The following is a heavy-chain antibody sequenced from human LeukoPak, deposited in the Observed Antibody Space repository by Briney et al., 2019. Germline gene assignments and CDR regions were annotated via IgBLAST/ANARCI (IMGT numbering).Heavy chain of an antibody. CDR1: GYTFTDYY. D-gene: IGHD2-2*01. V-gene: IGHV1-2*02. Sequence: ASVKVSCKASGYTFTDYYMHWVRQAPGQGFGWMGWINPNDGDTNYAQKFQGRVTMTWDTSISTAHMEVSRLRSDDTAVYYCARANFLYCSSTTCLFDYWGQGTLVTVSS. CDR2: INPNDGDT. J-gene: IGHJ4*02. CDR3: ARANFLYCSSTTCLFDY.